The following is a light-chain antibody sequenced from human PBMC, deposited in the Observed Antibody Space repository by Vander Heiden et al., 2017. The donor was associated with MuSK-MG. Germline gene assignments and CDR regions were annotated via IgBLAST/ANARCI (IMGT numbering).Light chain of an antibody. J-gene: IGKJ1*01. Sequence: DIQLTQSPSSLSASVGDSVTITCRANESISIYLNWYQQKPGKAPKLLISVASSLQSGVPSRFTGSGSGTDFTLTISSLQPEDFATYYCQQSYIIPWTFGPGTKVEIK. CDR3: QQSYIIPWT. CDR2: VAS. CDR1: ESISIY. V-gene: IGKV1-39*01.